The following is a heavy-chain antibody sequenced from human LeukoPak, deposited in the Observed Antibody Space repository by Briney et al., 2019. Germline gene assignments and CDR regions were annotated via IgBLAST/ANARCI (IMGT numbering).Heavy chain of an antibody. J-gene: IGHJ6*03. V-gene: IGHV4-4*02. CDR3: ARVLMQQLVHPYYYYMDV. CDR1: GVSISSTNW. D-gene: IGHD6-13*01. Sequence: SGTLSLTCAVSGVSISSTNWWSWVRQPPGKGLEWIGEIYHSGSTTYNPSLKSRVTISMDKSKNQFSLKLSSVTAADTAVYYCARVLMQQLVHPYYYYMDVWGKGTAVTVSS. CDR2: IYHSGST.